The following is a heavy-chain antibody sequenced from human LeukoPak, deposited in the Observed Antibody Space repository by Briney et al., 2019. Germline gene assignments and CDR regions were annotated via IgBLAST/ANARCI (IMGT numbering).Heavy chain of an antibody. CDR3: ARVVILWFGELLRSTFDY. V-gene: IGHV4-30-4*01. CDR2: IYYSGST. CDR1: GGSFSSGDYY. J-gene: IGHJ4*02. Sequence: PAENLSLTCTVSGGSFSSGDYYWSWIRQPPGKGLEWIGYIYYSGSTYYNPYLKSLVTISVDTSKNQFSLKLSSVTAADTAVYDCARVVILWFGELLRSTFDYWGQGILVTVSS. D-gene: IGHD3-10*01.